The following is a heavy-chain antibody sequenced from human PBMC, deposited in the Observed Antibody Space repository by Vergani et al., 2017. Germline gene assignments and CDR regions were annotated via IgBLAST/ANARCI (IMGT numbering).Heavy chain of an antibody. CDR3: ARHRGSGGFFPSSYFYGMDV. CDR1: DDSMNSGRYY. D-gene: IGHD3-10*01. CDR2: IFTSGSA. Sequence: QVHLQESGPGLVRPSQTLSLTCTVSDDSMNSGRYYWNWIRQPADKGLEWIGRIFTSGSANYNPSLQSRVSISVDTSKRQFSLKLSSVTAADTAIYYCARHRGSGGFFPSSYFYGMDVWGHGTTVTVSS. J-gene: IGHJ6*02. V-gene: IGHV4-61*02.